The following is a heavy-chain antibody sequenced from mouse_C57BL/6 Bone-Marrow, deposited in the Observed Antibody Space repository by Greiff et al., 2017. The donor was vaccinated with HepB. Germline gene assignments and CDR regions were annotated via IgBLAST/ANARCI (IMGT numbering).Heavy chain of an antibody. CDR1: GFNIKDDY. V-gene: IGHV14-4*01. Sequence: VQLQQSGAELVRPGASVKLSCTASGFNIKDDYMHWVKQRPEQGLEWIGWIDPENGDTEYASKFQGKATITADTSSNTAYLQLSSLTSEDTAVYYCTYYGSSHFAYWGQGTLVTVSA. CDR2: IDPENGDT. CDR3: TYYGSSHFAY. J-gene: IGHJ3*01. D-gene: IGHD1-1*01.